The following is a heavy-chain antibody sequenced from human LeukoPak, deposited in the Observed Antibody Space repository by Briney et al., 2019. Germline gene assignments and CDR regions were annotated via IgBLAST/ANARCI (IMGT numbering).Heavy chain of an antibody. D-gene: IGHD3-22*01. CDR1: GGTFSSYA. J-gene: IGHJ4*02. CDR2: IIPILGTA. V-gene: IGHV1-69*05. Sequence: AASVKVSCKASGGTFSSYAISWVRQAPGQGLEWMGGIIPILGTANYAQKFQGRVTITTDESTSTAYMELSSLRSEDTAVYYCARTAETIYYYDSSGYEPTFDYWGQGTLVTVSS. CDR3: ARTAETIYYYDSSGYEPTFDY.